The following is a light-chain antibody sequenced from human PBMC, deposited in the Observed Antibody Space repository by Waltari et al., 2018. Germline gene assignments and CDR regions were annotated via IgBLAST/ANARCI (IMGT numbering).Light chain of an antibody. CDR1: QSLLHSNGNNY. Sequence: IVMTQSQLSLPVTPGSPASISCRSIQSLLHSNGNNYLAWYLQKPGQSPQLLIYLGSTRASGVPDRFSGSGSGTDFTLKISRVEAEDVGVYYCMQALQTPLTFGGGTKVEIK. J-gene: IGKJ4*01. V-gene: IGKV2-28*01. CDR2: LGS. CDR3: MQALQTPLT.